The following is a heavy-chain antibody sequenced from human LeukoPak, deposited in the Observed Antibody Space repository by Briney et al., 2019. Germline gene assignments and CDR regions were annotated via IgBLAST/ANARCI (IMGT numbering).Heavy chain of an antibody. CDR1: GYTFTSYG. J-gene: IGHJ4*02. CDR3: ARVRGYDSSGYNFDY. V-gene: IGHV1-18*01. D-gene: IGHD3-22*01. Sequence: ASVKVSCKASGYTFTSYGISWVRQAPGQGLEWMGWISAYNGNTNYAQKLQGRVTMTTDTSTSTAYMELRSLRSDDTAVYYCARVRGYDSSGYNFDYWGQGTLVTVSS. CDR2: ISAYNGNT.